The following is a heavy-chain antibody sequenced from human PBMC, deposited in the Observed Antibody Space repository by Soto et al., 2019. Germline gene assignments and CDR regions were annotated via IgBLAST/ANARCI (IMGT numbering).Heavy chain of an antibody. V-gene: IGHV3-48*02. D-gene: IGHD1-26*01. CDR3: ARSKYSGNYSPIDY. J-gene: IGHJ4*02. Sequence: GGSLRLSCTASEFTFKTFSMNWVRQSPGKGLEWVSYISSSGASTYYADSVKGRLFISRDNAKNSLFLQMNSLRDDDTAVYYCARSKYSGNYSPIDYWGQGALVTVSS. CDR1: EFTFKTFS. CDR2: ISSSGAST.